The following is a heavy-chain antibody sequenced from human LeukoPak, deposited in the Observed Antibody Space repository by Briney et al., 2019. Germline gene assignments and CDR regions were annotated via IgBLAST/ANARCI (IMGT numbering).Heavy chain of an antibody. J-gene: IGHJ4*02. Sequence: GGSLRLSCAASGFTFSSYEMNWVRQAPGKGLEWVSYISTSGSTIYYADSVKGRFTISRDNAKRSLYLQMNSLRAEDTAVYYCARGPYSSSSYFDYWGQGTLVTVSS. D-gene: IGHD6-6*01. CDR2: ISTSGSTI. V-gene: IGHV3-48*03. CDR3: ARGPYSSSSYFDY. CDR1: GFTFSSYE.